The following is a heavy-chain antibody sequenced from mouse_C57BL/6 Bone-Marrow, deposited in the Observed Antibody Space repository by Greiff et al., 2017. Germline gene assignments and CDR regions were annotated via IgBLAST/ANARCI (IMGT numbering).Heavy chain of an antibody. Sequence: QVQLQQPGAELVRPGTSVKLSCKASGYTFTSYWMHWVKQRPGQGLEWIGVIDPSDSYTNYNQKFKGKATMTVDTSSSTAYMQLISLTSEDSAVYYCARNYYGNYGFYAMDYWGQGTSVTVSS. CDR2: IDPSDSYT. J-gene: IGHJ4*01. CDR1: GYTFTSYW. CDR3: ARNYYGNYGFYAMDY. D-gene: IGHD2-1*01. V-gene: IGHV1-59*01.